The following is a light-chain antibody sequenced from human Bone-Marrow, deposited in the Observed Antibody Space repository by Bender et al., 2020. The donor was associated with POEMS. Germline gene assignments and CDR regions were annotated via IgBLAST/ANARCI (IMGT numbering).Light chain of an antibody. CDR1: DLGDKY. CDR2: QDT. CDR3: RAWDTYSVL. Sequence: SYEVTQPPSVSVSPGQTASITCPGDDLGDKYVAWYQQKPGQSPVLVIYQDTKPPSGIPGRFSGSNSGNTATLTISGTQAMDAADYYCRAWDTYSVLFGGGTKLTVL. J-gene: IGLJ2*01. V-gene: IGLV3-1*01.